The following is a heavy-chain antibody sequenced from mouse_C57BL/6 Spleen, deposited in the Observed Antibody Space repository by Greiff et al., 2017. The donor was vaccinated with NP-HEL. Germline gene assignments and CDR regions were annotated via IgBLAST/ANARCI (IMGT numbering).Heavy chain of an antibody. Sequence: DVKLVESGPGLVKPSQSLSLTCSVTGYSITSGYYWNWIRQFPGNKLEWMGYISYDGSNNYNPSLKNRISITRDTSKNQFFLKLNSVTTEDTATYYCARGGYERDFDYWGQGTTLTVSS. CDR3: ARGGYERDFDY. CDR2: ISYDGSN. D-gene: IGHD3-1*01. CDR1: GYSITSGYY. V-gene: IGHV3-6*01. J-gene: IGHJ2*01.